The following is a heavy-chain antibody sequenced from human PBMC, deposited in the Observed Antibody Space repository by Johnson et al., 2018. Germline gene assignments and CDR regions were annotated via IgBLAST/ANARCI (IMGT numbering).Heavy chain of an antibody. CDR3: ARMEHWNYYYYYGMEG. V-gene: IGHV4-59*11. J-gene: IGHJ6*02. CDR2: IYYNGRT. D-gene: IGHD1-1*01. CDR1: GGSISDHY. Sequence: QVQLQESGPGLVEPSETXSLTCAVSGGSISDHYWNWIRQSPGTGLEWIGDIYYNGRTKYNTSLKSRVTISVDTSKNQFSLKLRSVTAADTALYFWARMEHWNYYYYYGMEGWGQGTTVTVSS.